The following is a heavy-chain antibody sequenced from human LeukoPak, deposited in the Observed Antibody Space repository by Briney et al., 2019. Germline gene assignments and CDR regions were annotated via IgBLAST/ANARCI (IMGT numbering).Heavy chain of an antibody. V-gene: IGHV2-70*01. D-gene: IGHD3-9*01. Sequence: GPALVKPTQTLTLTCTFSGFSLSTSGMCVSWIRQPPGKAPEWLALIDWDDDKYYSTSLKTRLTISKDTSKNQVVLTMTNMDPVDTATYYCARSSVLTGYYLFDYWGQGTLVTVSS. CDR3: ARSSVLTGYYLFDY. CDR2: IDWDDDK. CDR1: GFSLSTSGMC. J-gene: IGHJ4*02.